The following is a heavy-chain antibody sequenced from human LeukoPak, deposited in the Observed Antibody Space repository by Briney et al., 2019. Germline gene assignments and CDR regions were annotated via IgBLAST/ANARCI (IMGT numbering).Heavy chain of an antibody. CDR1: GFTFSTYW. V-gene: IGHV3-74*01. CDR3: ARDGRAIYYFDY. D-gene: IGHD3-9*01. CDR2: ISHDGSTT. Sequence: PGGSLRLSCAASGFTFSTYWMHWVRQEPGKGLVWVSRISHDGSTTNYADSVKGRFTISRDNAKNTLYLQMNSLRAEVTAVYYCARDGRAIYYFDYWGQGTLVTVSS. J-gene: IGHJ4*02.